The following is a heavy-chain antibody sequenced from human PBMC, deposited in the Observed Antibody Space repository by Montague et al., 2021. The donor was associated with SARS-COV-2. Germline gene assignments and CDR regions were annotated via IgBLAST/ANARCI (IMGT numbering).Heavy chain of an antibody. CDR3: ARKGSGRSDLAY. CDR1: GDSSGTENR. V-gene: IGHV4/OR15-8*01. J-gene: IGHJ4*02. CDR2: IYHPGNN. Sequence: SETLSLTCVVYGDSSGTENRWTWERLTSGKGLEWDGEIYHPGNNKYKPSLKSRVSMSVDKPWNQFSLRLTSVTAADTAIYDCARKGSGRSDLAYWGQGTLVTVSS. D-gene: IGHD1-26*01.